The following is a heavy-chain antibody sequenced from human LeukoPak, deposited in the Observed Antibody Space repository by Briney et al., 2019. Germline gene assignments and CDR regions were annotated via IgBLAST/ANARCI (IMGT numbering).Heavy chain of an antibody. CDR3: AKAPIGGGYGPGLFDY. D-gene: IGHD5-18*01. V-gene: IGHV3-23*01. CDR1: GFTFSSYA. Sequence: GGSLRLSCAASGFTFSSYAMSWVRQAPGKGLEWVSAISGSGGSTYYADSVKGRFTISRDNSKNTLYLQMNSLRAEDTAVYYCAKAPIGGGYGPGLFDYWGQGTLVTVSS. J-gene: IGHJ4*02. CDR2: ISGSGGST.